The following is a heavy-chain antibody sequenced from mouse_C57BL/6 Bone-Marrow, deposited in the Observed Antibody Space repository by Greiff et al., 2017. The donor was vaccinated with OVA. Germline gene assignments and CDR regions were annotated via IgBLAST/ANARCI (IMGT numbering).Heavy chain of an antibody. D-gene: IGHD2-4*01. Sequence: QVQLQQSGAELVKPGASVKLSCKASGYTFTSYWMHWVKQRPGQGLEWIGMIHPNSGSTNYNEKFKSKATLTVDKSSSTAYMQLSSLTSEDSAVYYCARPIYDHEGFAYWGQGTLVTVSA. CDR1: GYTFTSYW. V-gene: IGHV1-64*01. CDR3: ARPIYDHEGFAY. CDR2: IHPNSGST. J-gene: IGHJ3*01.